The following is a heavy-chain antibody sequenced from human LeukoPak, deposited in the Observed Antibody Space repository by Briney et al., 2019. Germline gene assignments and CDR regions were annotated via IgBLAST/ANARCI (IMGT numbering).Heavy chain of an antibody. CDR2: ISTSGDII. V-gene: IGHV3-11*04. J-gene: IGHJ4*02. CDR3: ARDLVLAGYSYGYFDY. CDR1: GFTFSDYF. D-gene: IGHD5-18*01. Sequence: GGSLRLSCAASGFTFSDYFMSWIRQAPGKGLEWVSYISTSGDIIYYADSVKGRFTISRDNAKNSLYLQMNSLRAEDTAVYYCARDLVLAGYSYGYFDYWGQGTLVTVSS.